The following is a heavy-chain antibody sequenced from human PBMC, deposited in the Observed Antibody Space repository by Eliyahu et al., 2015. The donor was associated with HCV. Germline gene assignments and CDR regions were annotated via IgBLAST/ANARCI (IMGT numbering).Heavy chain of an antibody. CDR3: ARHQSSGYYAFTAMDV. Sequence: EVQLVQSGAEVKKPXEXLXISXKGSGYIFTXYWIGWVRQMPGKGLEWMGRIYPGDSETRYSPSIQGQVTISADKSISTAYLQWSSLKASDTAMYYCARHQSSGYYAFTAMDVWGQGTTVTVSS. V-gene: IGHV5-51*01. CDR1: GYIFTXYW. J-gene: IGHJ6*02. D-gene: IGHD3-22*01. CDR2: IYPGDSET.